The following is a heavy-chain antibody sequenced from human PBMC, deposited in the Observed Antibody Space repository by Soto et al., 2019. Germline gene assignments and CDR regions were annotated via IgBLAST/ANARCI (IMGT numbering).Heavy chain of an antibody. D-gene: IGHD3-9*01. Sequence: SVKVSCKASGGTFSSYAISWVRQAPGQGLEWMGGIIPIFGTANYAQKFQGRVTITADESTSTAYMELSSLRSEDTAVYYCARHMTGYYLFDYWGQGTLVTSPQ. CDR2: IIPIFGTA. V-gene: IGHV1-69*13. CDR1: GGTFSSYA. CDR3: ARHMTGYYLFDY. J-gene: IGHJ4*02.